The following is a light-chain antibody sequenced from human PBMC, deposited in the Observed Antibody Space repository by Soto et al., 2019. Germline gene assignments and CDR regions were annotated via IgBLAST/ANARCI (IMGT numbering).Light chain of an antibody. V-gene: IGKV1-5*03. CDR3: QHYNIYSEA. CDR2: KAS. CDR1: QTISSW. J-gene: IGKJ1*01. Sequence: DIQMTQSPSTLSGSVGDRVTITCRASQTISSWLAWYQQKPGKAPKLLIYKASTLKSGVPSRFSGSGSGTEFTLTISSLQPDDFATYYCQHYNIYSEALGQGTKVELK.